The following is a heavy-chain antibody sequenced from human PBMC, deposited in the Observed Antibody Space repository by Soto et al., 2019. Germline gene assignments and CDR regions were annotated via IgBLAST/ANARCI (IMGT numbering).Heavy chain of an antibody. J-gene: IGHJ1*01. Sequence: EVQLVESGGGLVQPGGSLRLSCAASGFTLSNYWMHWVRQAPGEGLVWVSRINSDASITNYADSVKGRFTISRDSAKNTLYLEMNSLRAEDTALYYCARDLTYNSGSSPLYWGQGTLVTVSS. CDR3: ARDLTYNSGSSPLY. D-gene: IGHD3-10*01. V-gene: IGHV3-74*01. CDR1: GFTLSNYW. CDR2: INSDASIT.